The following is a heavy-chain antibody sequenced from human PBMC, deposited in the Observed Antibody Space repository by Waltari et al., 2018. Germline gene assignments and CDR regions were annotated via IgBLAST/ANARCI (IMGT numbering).Heavy chain of an antibody. V-gene: IGHV1-2*02. CDR1: GYTFTDYY. CDR3: ARVANYYDFDY. Sequence: QVQLVQSGAEVQKPGASLMGSCKASGYTFTDYYIHWVRQAPGQGLEWMGWINPNSGDTNFAQNFQGRLTMTRDTSITTASMELNRLRSDDTAVYFCARVANYYDFDYWGQGTLVTVSS. D-gene: IGHD3-10*01. J-gene: IGHJ4*02. CDR2: INPNSGDT.